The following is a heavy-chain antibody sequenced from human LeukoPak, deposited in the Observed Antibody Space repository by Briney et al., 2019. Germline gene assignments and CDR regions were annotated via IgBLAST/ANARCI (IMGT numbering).Heavy chain of an antibody. CDR1: GFTFSSHG. V-gene: IGHV3-23*01. D-gene: IGHD4-11*01. J-gene: IGHJ4*02. CDR2: ISGSGGST. Sequence: GGSLRLSCAASGFTFSSHGMNWVRQAPGKGLEWVSAISGSGGSTYYADSVKGRFTISRDNSKNTLYLQMNSLRAEDTAVYYCAKDRTTVTTSYWGQGTLVTVSS. CDR3: AKDRTTVTTSY.